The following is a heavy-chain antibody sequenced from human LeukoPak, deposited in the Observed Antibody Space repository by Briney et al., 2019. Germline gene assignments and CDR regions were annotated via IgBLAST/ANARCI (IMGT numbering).Heavy chain of an antibody. CDR1: GFTFDDYA. V-gene: IGHV3-9*01. Sequence: SLRLSCAASGFTFDDYAMHWVRQAPGKGLEWVSGISWNSGSIGYADSVKGRFTISRDNAKNSLYLQMNSLRAEDTAVYYCASHSKRVWEYSSSWLDYWGQGTLVTVSS. J-gene: IGHJ4*02. CDR3: ASHSKRVWEYSSSWLDY. D-gene: IGHD6-13*01. CDR2: ISWNSGSI.